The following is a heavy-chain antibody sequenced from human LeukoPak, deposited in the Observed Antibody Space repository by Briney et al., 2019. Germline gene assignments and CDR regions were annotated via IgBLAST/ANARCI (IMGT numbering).Heavy chain of an antibody. V-gene: IGHV3-33*01. J-gene: IGHJ6*02. D-gene: IGHD4-17*01. CDR3: ARDRGRDYGDYYYYGMDV. CDR1: GFTFSSYG. CDR2: IWYDGSNK. Sequence: GRSLRLSCAASGFTFSSYGMHWVRQAPGKGLEWVVVIWYDGSNKYYVDSVKGRFTISRDNSKNTLYLQMNSLRAEDTAVYYCARDRGRDYGDYYYYGMDVWGQGTTVTVSS.